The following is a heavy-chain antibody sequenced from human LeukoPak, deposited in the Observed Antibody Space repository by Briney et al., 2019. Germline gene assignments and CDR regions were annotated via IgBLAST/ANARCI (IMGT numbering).Heavy chain of an antibody. D-gene: IGHD2-2*01. CDR3: ARRRGNTRGFKGYSFDY. Sequence: PSETLSLTCTVSGGSVSSGDYYWSWIRQLPGKGLEWIGYIYYSGSTYYNPSLKSRLTISVDTSKNQFSLKLSSVTAADTAVYYCARRRGNTRGFKGYSFDYGGQGPLVTVSS. CDR2: IYYSGST. CDR1: GGSVSSGDYY. V-gene: IGHV4-31*03. J-gene: IGHJ4*02.